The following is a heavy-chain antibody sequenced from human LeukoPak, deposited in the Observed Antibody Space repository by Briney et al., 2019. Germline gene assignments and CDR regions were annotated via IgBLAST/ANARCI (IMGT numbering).Heavy chain of an antibody. V-gene: IGHV6-1*01. J-gene: IGHJ4*02. Sequence: SQTLSLTCAISGDSVCSSTAAWNWVSQSPARGLEWLGRTYYRSKWYSDYAVSVGSRITINPNTSKNQLSLQLSSVTPEDTAVYYCTRYPTGWYLDYWGQGTLVTVSS. CDR2: TYYRSKWYS. D-gene: IGHD6-19*01. CDR1: GDSVCSSTAA. CDR3: TRYPTGWYLDY.